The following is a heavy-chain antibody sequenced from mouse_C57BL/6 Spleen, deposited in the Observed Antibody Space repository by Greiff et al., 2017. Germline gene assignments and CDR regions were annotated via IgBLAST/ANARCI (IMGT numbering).Heavy chain of an antibody. CDR1: GFTFSSYA. CDR2: ISDGGSYT. CDR3: GRETIEDGYYEEFGY. J-gene: IGHJ3*01. Sequence: DVKLQESGGGLVKPGGSLKLSCAASGFTFSSYAMSWVRQTPEKRLEWVGSISDGGSYTYYPDNVKGRFTISRDNATNNLYLQMSNLKSEDTAMYYCGRETIEDGYYEEFGYWGTGTLVSVAA. V-gene: IGHV5-4*01. D-gene: IGHD2-3*01.